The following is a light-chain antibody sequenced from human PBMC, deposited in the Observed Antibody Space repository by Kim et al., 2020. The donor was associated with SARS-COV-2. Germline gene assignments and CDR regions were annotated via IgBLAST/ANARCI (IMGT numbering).Light chain of an antibody. Sequence: GQSITITRPGTGSIVSYYNSISCYQQHPGKAPRLIIYDVSERASGVSSRFSGSQSGNTASLTISGLRAEDEADYYCSSHTTSSTYVFGSGTQLTVL. CDR2: DVS. J-gene: IGLJ1*01. CDR1: GSIVSYYNS. CDR3: SSHTTSSTYV. V-gene: IGLV2-14*03.